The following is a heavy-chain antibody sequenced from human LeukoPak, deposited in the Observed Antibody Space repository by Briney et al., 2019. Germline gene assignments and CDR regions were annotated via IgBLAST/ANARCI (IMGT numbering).Heavy chain of an antibody. J-gene: IGHJ5*02. V-gene: IGHV1-18*04. CDR2: ISAYNGNT. Sequence: ASVKASCKASGYTFTSYGISWVQQAPGQGLEWMGWISAYNGNTNYAQKLQGRVTMTTDTSTSTAYMELRSLRSDDTAVYYCVRDLDYDILTGYYNWWFDPWGQGTLVTVSS. D-gene: IGHD3-9*01. CDR3: VRDLDYDILTGYYNWWFDP. CDR1: GYTFTSYG.